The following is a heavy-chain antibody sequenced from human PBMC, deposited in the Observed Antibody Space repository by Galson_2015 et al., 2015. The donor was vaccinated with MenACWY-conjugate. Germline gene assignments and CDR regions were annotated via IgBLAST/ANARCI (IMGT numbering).Heavy chain of an antibody. CDR1: GGSISTDY. CDR3: ARGALDYFDY. Sequence: ETLSLTCTVSGGSISTDYWSWIRQPPGKGLEWIGYIYYSGSTNYSPSFKSRITISVDMSKNQFSLRLSSLTAADTAVYYCARGALDYFDYWGQGILVTVSS. V-gene: IGHV4-59*01. D-gene: IGHD1-26*01. CDR2: IYYSGST. J-gene: IGHJ4*02.